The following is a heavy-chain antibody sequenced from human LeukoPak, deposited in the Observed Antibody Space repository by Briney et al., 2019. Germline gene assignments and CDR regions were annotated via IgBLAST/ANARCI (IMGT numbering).Heavy chain of an antibody. J-gene: IGHJ3*02. CDR2: ISGSGGST. Sequence: PGGSLRLSCAVSGFTVSSNYMSWVRQAPGKGLEWVSAISGSGGSTYYADSVKGRFTISRDNSKNTLYLQMNSLRAEDTAVYYCAKVYSDDAFDIWGQGTMVTVSS. V-gene: IGHV3-23*01. CDR3: AKVYSDDAFDI. D-gene: IGHD4-11*01. CDR1: GFTVSSNY.